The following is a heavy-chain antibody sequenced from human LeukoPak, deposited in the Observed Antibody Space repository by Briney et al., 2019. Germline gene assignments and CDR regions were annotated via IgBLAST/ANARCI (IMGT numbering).Heavy chain of an antibody. CDR1: GGSISSSSYY. CDR3: ARSLRYFDWLSPRTYYYYYYMDV. J-gene: IGHJ6*03. D-gene: IGHD3-9*01. CDR2: IYYSEST. Sequence: SETLSLTCTVSGGSISSSSYYWGWIRQPPGKGLEWIGSIYYSESTYYNPSLKSRVTISVDTSKNQFSLKLSSVTAADTAVYYCARSLRYFDWLSPRTYYYYYYMDVWGKGTTVTISS. V-gene: IGHV4-39*01.